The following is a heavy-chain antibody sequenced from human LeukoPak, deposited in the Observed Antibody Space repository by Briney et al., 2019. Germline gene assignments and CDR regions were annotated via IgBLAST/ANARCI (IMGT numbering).Heavy chain of an antibody. D-gene: IGHD2-15*01. Sequence: PGGSLRLSCAASGFTFSSYSMNWVRQAPGKGLEWASSISSSSSYIYYADSVKGRFTISRDNAKNSLYLQMNSLRAEDTAVYYCARDPGYCSGGSCYWGQGTLVTVYS. CDR2: ISSSSSYI. J-gene: IGHJ4*02. CDR1: GFTFSSYS. V-gene: IGHV3-21*01. CDR3: ARDPGYCSGGSCY.